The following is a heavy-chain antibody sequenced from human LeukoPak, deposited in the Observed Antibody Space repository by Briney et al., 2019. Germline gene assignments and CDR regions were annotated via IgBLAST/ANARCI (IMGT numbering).Heavy chain of an antibody. J-gene: IGHJ6*03. Sequence: PGGSLRLPCAASGFPFSSYDIHWVPQAPGKGLEWVAFIRYDGSNKYYADSVRGRFTISRDNSKNTLYLQMNSLRAEDTAVYFCAKGSKAVLFTRDHYMDVWGKGTTVTISS. V-gene: IGHV3-30*02. CDR1: GFPFSSYD. CDR2: IRYDGSNK. CDR3: AKGSKAVLFTRDHYMDV. D-gene: IGHD6-19*01.